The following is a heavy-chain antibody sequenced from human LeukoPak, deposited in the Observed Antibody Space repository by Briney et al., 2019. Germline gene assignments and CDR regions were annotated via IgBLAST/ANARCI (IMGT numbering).Heavy chain of an antibody. D-gene: IGHD3-22*01. CDR2: INNDGSST. CDR3: ARDSSTIYYYDSSGYYWEGPRSYYFDY. Sequence: GGSLRLSCGASGFTFSSYWMHWVRQAPGKGLVWVSRINNDGSSTSYADSVQGRFTISRDNAKNSLYLQMNSLRAEDTAVYYCARDSSTIYYYDSSGYYWEGPRSYYFDYWGQGTLVTVSS. V-gene: IGHV3-74*01. CDR1: GFTFSSYW. J-gene: IGHJ4*02.